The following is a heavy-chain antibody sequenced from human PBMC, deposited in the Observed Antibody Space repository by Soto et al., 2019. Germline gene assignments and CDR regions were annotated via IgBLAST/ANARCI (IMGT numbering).Heavy chain of an antibody. CDR1: GGTFSSYT. V-gene: IGHV1-69*02. CDR3: ARDRRSGSSLFDY. CDR2: IIPILGIA. J-gene: IGHJ4*02. D-gene: IGHD3-10*01. Sequence: QVQLVQSGAEVKKPGSSVKVSCKASGGTFSSYTISWVRQAPGQGLEWMGRIIPILGIANYAQKFQGRVTITADKSTSTAYMELSSLRSEDTAVYYCARDRRSGSSLFDYWGQGTLVTVSS.